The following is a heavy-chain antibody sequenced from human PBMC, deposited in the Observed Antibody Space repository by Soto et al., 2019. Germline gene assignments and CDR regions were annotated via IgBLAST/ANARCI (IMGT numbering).Heavy chain of an antibody. CDR1: GFTFTSSA. D-gene: IGHD4-17*01. Sequence: SVKVSCKASGFTFTSSAVQWVRQARGQRLEWIGWIVVGSGNTNYAQKFQERVTITRDMSTSTAYMELSSLRSEDTAVYYCAIDLEYGRIRDAFDIWGQGTMVTVSS. J-gene: IGHJ3*02. CDR3: AIDLEYGRIRDAFDI. CDR2: IVVGSGNT. V-gene: IGHV1-58*01.